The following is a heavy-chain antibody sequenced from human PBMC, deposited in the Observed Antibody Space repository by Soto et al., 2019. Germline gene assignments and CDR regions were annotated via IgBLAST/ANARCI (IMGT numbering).Heavy chain of an antibody. Sequence: GGSLRLSCAASGFTFSSYGMHWVRQAPGKGLEWMAVISSDGSNKYYADSVKGRFTISRDNSKKTLYLQMNSLRAEDTAVYYCAKDSSWGYSGSYNIEYWGQGTLVTVSS. J-gene: IGHJ4*02. V-gene: IGHV3-30*18. CDR2: ISSDGSNK. CDR1: GFTFSSYG. D-gene: IGHD1-26*01. CDR3: AKDSSWGYSGSYNIEY.